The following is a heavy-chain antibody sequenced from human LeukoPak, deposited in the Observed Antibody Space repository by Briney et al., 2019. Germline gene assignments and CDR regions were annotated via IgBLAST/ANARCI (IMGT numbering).Heavy chain of an antibody. V-gene: IGHV4-39*07. J-gene: IGHJ6*03. D-gene: IGHD1-26*01. Sequence: SETLSLTCTVSGGSISSSTYYWGWIRQPPGKGLEWIGEINHSGSTNYNPSLKSRVTISVDTSKNQFSLKLSSVTAADTAVYYCARVVVGAKNFYYYYMDVWGKGTTVTVSS. CDR1: GGSISSSTYY. CDR3: ARVVVGAKNFYYYYMDV. CDR2: INHSGST.